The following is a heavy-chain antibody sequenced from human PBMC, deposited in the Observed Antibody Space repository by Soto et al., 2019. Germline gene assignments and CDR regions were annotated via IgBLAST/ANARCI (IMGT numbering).Heavy chain of an antibody. CDR1: GFAFSAST. CDR3: TRQTYDY. Sequence: EVQLVESGGALVQPGGSLTLSCAASGFAFSASTLYWVRQASGKGLEWLGRIRSRANSYATGYAASVKGRFTISRDDSKNTAYLQMNSLKTEDPDVYYCTRQTYDYWGRGTLVTVSS. CDR2: IRSRANSYAT. J-gene: IGHJ4*02. V-gene: IGHV3-73*01.